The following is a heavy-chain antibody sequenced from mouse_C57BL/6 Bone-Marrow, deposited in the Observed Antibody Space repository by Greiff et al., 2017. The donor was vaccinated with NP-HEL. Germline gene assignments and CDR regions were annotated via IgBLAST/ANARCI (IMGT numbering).Heavy chain of an antibody. CDR3: ASYYYISDY. CDR2: IYPRSGNT. CDR1: GYTFTSYG. Sequence: VQLQQSGAELARPGASVKLSCKASGYTFTSYGISWVKQRTGQGLEWIGEIYPRSGNTYYNEKFKGKATLTADKSSSTAYMELRSLTSEDSAVYFCASYYYISDYWGQGTTLTVSS. J-gene: IGHJ2*01. V-gene: IGHV1-81*01. D-gene: IGHD1-1*01.